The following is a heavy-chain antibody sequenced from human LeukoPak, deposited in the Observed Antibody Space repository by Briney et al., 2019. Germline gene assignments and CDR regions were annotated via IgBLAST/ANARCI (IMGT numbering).Heavy chain of an antibody. J-gene: IGHJ6*03. Sequence: SETLSLTCVVYRGSFSGYYWTWIRQPPGKGLEWIGEIDHSGTTNYNPSLKSRVTMSVDTSKNQFSLMVSSVTAADTAVYYCATGRNGVVPAPILGVGPWYNYHYMDVWGKGTTVTVSS. D-gene: IGHD2-2*02. CDR1: RGSFSGYY. CDR3: ATGRNGVVPAPILGVGPWYNYHYMDV. V-gene: IGHV4-34*01. CDR2: IDHSGTT.